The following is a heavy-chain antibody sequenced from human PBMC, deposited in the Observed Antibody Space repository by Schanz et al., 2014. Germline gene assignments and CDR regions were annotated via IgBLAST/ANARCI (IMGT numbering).Heavy chain of an antibody. J-gene: IGHJ6*02. CDR2: ISGSGGST. CDR3: AKIRYDSSGYYLPYYGXDV. V-gene: IGHV3-23*04. CDR1: GFTLTSYA. Sequence: EVQVVESGGGLVQPGGSLRLSCEASGFTLTSYALTWVRQAPGKGLEWVAGISGSGGSTDYADSVKGRFIIPRDNSKNTLYLQMNSLRAEDTAVYYCAKIRYDSSGYYLPYYGXDVWGQGTTXIVSS. D-gene: IGHD3-22*01.